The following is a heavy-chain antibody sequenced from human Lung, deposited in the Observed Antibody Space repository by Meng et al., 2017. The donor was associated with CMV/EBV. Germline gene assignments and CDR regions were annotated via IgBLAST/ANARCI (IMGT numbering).Heavy chain of an antibody. Sequence: SXXVSXKASGGIFCSYAISWVRQDPGQGLEWMGWIIPIFGTANYAEKFQGRVTIITDESTSTAYMELSSLRPEDTAVYYCAKGGRSSWSRGYTWFDPWXQGTXVTVSS. CDR1: GGIFCSYA. J-gene: IGHJ5*02. V-gene: IGHV1-69*05. CDR2: IIPIFGTA. CDR3: AKGGRSSWSRGYTWFDP. D-gene: IGHD6-13*01.